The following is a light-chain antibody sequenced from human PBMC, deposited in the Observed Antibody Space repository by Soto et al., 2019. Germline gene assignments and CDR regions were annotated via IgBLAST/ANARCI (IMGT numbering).Light chain of an antibody. Sequence: EIVLTQSPGTLSLSPGEGATLSCRASQSVPKNYIGWYKQKTGQAPRLLIYDVSNRATDVPDRFSGSGSETDFTLTISRLEAEDFAVYYCQQDGTAPLTFGGGTKLEIK. CDR3: QQDGTAPLT. J-gene: IGKJ4*01. V-gene: IGKV3-20*01. CDR1: QSVPKNY. CDR2: DVS.